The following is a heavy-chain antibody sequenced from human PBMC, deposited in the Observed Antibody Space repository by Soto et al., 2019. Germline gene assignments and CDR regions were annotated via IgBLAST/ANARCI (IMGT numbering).Heavy chain of an antibody. CDR2: ISDSGST. CDR3: ARRGFLDF. Sequence: SETLSLTCTVSGASIGNYYWSWIRQPPGKGLEWIGCISDSGSTYYNPSLKSRVTISADTSKNQVSLKLTSMTAADTAVYYCARRGFLDFWGQGTLVTVSS. J-gene: IGHJ4*02. V-gene: IGHV4-59*08. CDR1: GASIGNYY.